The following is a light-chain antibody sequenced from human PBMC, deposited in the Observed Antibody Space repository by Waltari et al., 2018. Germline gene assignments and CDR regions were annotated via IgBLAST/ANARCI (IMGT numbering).Light chain of an antibody. CDR1: QSLLHSNGNNY. CDR2: LGS. J-gene: IGKJ2*01. CDR3: MQSLQTPYT. Sequence: DIVMTQSLLSLPDTPGEQASIACRSSQSLLHSNGNNYVDWYLQKPGQSPQLLIYLGSNRASGVPDRFSGSGSGTDFTLKITRVEAEDVGVYYCMQSLQTPYTFGQGTKLEIK. V-gene: IGKV2-28*01.